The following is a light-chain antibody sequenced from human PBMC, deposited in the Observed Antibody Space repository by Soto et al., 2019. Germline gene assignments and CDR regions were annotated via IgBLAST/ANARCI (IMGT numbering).Light chain of an antibody. J-gene: IGLJ3*02. CDR1: SSDVGSYNL. Sequence: QSALTQPASVSGSPGQSIIISCTGTSSDVGSYNLVSWYQQHPGKAPKVMIYEVTKRPSGVSNRFSGSKSGNTASLTISGLQAEDEADYYCCSYASSSTFVFGGGTKLTVL. CDR3: CSYASSSTFV. V-gene: IGLV2-23*02. CDR2: EVT.